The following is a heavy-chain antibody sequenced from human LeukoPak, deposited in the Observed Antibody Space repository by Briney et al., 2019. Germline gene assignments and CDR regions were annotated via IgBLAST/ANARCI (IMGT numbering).Heavy chain of an antibody. D-gene: IGHD6-19*01. CDR2: IYYSGST. CDR3: ARDSNSSGWYSY. V-gene: IGHV4-59*01. Sequence: SETLSLTCTVSGGSISSYYWSWIRQTPGKGLEWIGYIYYSGSTNYNPSPKSRVTISVDTSKNQFSLKLSSVTAADTAVYYCARDSNSSGWYSYWGQGTLVTVSS. J-gene: IGHJ4*02. CDR1: GGSISSYY.